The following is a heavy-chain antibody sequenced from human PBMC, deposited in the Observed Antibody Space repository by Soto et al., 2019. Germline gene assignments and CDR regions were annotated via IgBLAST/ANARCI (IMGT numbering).Heavy chain of an antibody. D-gene: IGHD6-19*01. Sequence: PGGSLRLSCAASGFTFSSYSMNWVRQAPGKGLEWVSYISSSSSTIYYADSVKGRFTISRDNAKNSLYLQMNSLRAEDTAVYYCARDFGTGQWLVPGYWGQGTLVTVSS. V-gene: IGHV3-48*04. CDR2: ISSSSSTI. CDR1: GFTFSSYS. CDR3: ARDFGTGQWLVPGY. J-gene: IGHJ4*02.